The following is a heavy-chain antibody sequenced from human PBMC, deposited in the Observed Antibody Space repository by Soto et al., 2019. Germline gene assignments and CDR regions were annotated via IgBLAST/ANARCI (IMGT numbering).Heavy chain of an antibody. CDR2: IYYSGST. Sequence: PSETLSLTCTVSGGSISSYYWSWIRQPPGKGLEWIGYIYYSGSTNYNPSIKSRVTISVDTSKNQFSLKLSSVTAADTAVYYCARAKAPLYSSSWYWFDPWGQGTLVTVS. CDR3: ARAKAPLYSSSWYWFDP. D-gene: IGHD6-13*01. J-gene: IGHJ5*02. CDR1: GGSISSYY. V-gene: IGHV4-59*08.